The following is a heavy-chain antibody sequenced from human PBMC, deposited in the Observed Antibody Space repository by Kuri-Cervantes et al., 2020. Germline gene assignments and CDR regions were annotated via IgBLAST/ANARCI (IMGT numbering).Heavy chain of an antibody. CDR1: GGSISSSSYY. D-gene: IGHD3-10*01. CDR3: ARDYGSGYCRWFDP. CDR2: IYYSGST. Sequence: GSLRLSCTVPGGSISSSSYYWGWIRQPPGKGLEWIGSIYYSGSTYYNPSLKSRVTISVDTSKNQFSLKRSSVTAADTAVYYCARDYGSGYCRWFDPWGQGTLVTVSS. V-gene: IGHV4-39*07. J-gene: IGHJ5*02.